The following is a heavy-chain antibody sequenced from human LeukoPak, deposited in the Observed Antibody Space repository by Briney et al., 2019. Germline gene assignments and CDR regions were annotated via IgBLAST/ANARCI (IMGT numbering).Heavy chain of an antibody. CDR1: GGSISSGSYY. CDR3: ARARRGGYDLGY. V-gene: IGHV4-61*02. CDR2: IYTSGST. D-gene: IGHD5-12*01. J-gene: IGHJ4*02. Sequence: SETLSLTYTLSGGSISSGSYYWSWIRQPAGKGLEWIGRIYTSGSTNYNPSLKSRVTISVDTSKNQFSLTLSSVTAADTAVYYCARARRGGYDLGYWGQGTLVTVSS.